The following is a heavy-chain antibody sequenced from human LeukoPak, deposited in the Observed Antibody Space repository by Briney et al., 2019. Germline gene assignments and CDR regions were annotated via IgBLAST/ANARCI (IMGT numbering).Heavy chain of an antibody. J-gene: IGHJ5*02. CDR2: ISSSSSTI. V-gene: IGHV3-48*04. CDR1: GFTFSSYS. Sequence: GGSLRLSCAASGFTFSSYSMNWVRQAPGKGLEWVSYISSSSSTIYYADSVKGRFTISRDNAKNSVYLQMNSLRSEDTAFYHCARDRCSSTSCYNTPNWFDPWGQGTLVTVSS. D-gene: IGHD2-2*02. CDR3: ARDRCSSTSCYNTPNWFDP.